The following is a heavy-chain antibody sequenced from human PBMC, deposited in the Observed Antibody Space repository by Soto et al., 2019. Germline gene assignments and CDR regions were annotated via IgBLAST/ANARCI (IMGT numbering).Heavy chain of an antibody. CDR1: GFTFDDYA. Sequence: PGGSLRLSCAASGFTFDDYAMHWVRQAPGKGLEWVSGISWNSGSIGYADSVKGRFTISRDNAKNSLYLQMNSLRAEDTALYYLAKDMTTVNEGVIDAWGKGPTV. V-gene: IGHV3-9*01. CDR2: ISWNSGSI. J-gene: IGHJ6*03. D-gene: IGHD4-17*01. CDR3: AKDMTTVNEGVIDA.